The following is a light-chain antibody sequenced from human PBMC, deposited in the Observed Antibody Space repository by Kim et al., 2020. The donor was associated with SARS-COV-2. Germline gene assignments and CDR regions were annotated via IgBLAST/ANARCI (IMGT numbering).Light chain of an antibody. CDR2: GAS. J-gene: IGKJ1*01. V-gene: IGKV3-15*01. CDR1: QSVSDN. CDR3: QQYNNWPLRT. Sequence: EIVMTQSPATLSVSPGERVTLSCRASQSVSDNLAWYQWRPGQAPRLLIYGASTRTTGIPDRFSGSGSGTEFTPIISGLQSEDFAVYYCQQYNNWPLRTFGQGTKVDIK.